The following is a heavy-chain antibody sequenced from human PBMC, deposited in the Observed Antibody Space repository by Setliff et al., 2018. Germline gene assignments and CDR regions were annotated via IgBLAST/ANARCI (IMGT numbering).Heavy chain of an antibody. D-gene: IGHD3-10*01. CDR3: ARLSWDGLRYYGLDV. J-gene: IGHJ6*02. CDR1: GGTFRTDG. Sequence: RASVKVSCKASGGTFRTDGFNWVRQAPGQGLEWMGRIIPVFGTAKYVQKFQGRVTISADESARTAYMELSSLRFEDTAVYYCARLSWDGLRYYGLDVWGQGATVTVSS. V-gene: IGHV1-69*13. CDR2: IIPVFGTA.